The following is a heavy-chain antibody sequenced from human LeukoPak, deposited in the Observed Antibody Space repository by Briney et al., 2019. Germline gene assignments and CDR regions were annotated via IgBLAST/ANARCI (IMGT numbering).Heavy chain of an antibody. J-gene: IGHJ4*02. CDR3: ARDLNYYDGSGYYPRYYFDY. CDR2: IYYSGST. Sequence: SETLSLTCAVYGVSFSGYYWTWIRQPPGKGLEWIGNIYYSGSTYYNPSLKSRVTVSVDTSKNQFSLKLSSVTAADTAVYYCARDLNYYDGSGYYPRYYFDYWGQGTLVTVSS. D-gene: IGHD3-22*01. CDR1: GVSFSGYY. V-gene: IGHV4-34*01.